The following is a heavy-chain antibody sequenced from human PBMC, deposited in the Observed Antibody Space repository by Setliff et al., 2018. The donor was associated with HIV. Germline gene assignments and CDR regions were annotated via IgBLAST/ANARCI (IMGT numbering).Heavy chain of an antibody. CDR2: ISGSSTYI. V-gene: IGHV3-23*01. CDR3: AKDWPNAVTGTFGDS. Sequence: GGSLRLSCKASGFTFKIYAMSWLRQAPGKGLEWVSSISGSSTYIYYADSVKGRFTISSDNSENTLYLQMNSLRAEDTAVYYCAKDWPNAVTGTFGDSWGQGTLVTVSS. D-gene: IGHD6-19*01. J-gene: IGHJ4*02. CDR1: GFTFKIYA.